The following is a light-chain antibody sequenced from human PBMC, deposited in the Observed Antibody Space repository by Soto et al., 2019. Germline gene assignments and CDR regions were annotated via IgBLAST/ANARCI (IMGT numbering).Light chain of an antibody. J-gene: IGKJ1*01. V-gene: IGKV1-39*02. CDR1: QSIGSY. CDR3: QQYGSSGT. Sequence: DRVPITSRASQSIGSYLNWYQQKPGKAPNLLIHGGSILQSGVPPRFNGSGSGTDFTLTISRLEPEDFAVYYCQQYGSSGTFGQGTKVDIK. CDR2: GGS.